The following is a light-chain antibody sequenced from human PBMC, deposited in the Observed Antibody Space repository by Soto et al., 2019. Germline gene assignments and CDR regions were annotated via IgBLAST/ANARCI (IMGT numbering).Light chain of an antibody. J-gene: IGLJ2*01. CDR3: SSYTGSGTF. Sequence: QSALTQPASVSGSPGQSIAISCTGTSSDVGGYDQVSWYQQHPGKVPKLMIYAVSNRPSGVSDRFSGSQSGNTASLTISGLQAEDEADYYCSSYTGSGTFFGGGTKVTVL. V-gene: IGLV2-14*01. CDR2: AVS. CDR1: SSDVGGYDQ.